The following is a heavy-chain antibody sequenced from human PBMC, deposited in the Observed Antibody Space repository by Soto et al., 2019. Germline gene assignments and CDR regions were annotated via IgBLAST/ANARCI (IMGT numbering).Heavy chain of an antibody. CDR3: VSDGGFCTYGVCPVYHYYCMDV. V-gene: IGHV4-30-2*05. J-gene: IGHJ6*02. Sequence: SETLSLSCAVSGGSISSGGYSWSWIRQPPGKGLEWIGYIYHSGSTYYNPSLKSRVTISVDTSNNQFSLKLSSVTAADTAVYYCVSDGGFCTYGVCPVYHYYCMDVWGQGTTVTVS. D-gene: IGHD2-8*01. CDR1: GGSISSGGYS. CDR2: IYHSGST.